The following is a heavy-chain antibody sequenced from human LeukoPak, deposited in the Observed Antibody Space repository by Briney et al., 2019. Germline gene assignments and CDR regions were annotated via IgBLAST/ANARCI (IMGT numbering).Heavy chain of an antibody. J-gene: IGHJ4*02. Sequence: GGSLRLSCAASGFTFSNAWMSWVRQAPGKGLEWVGRIKSKTDGGTTDYAAPVKGRFTISRDDSKNTLYLQMNSLKTEDTAVYSCTTGSCTNGVCSYYFDYWGQGTLVTVSS. V-gene: IGHV3-15*01. D-gene: IGHD2-8*01. CDR3: TTGSCTNGVCSYYFDY. CDR2: IKSKTDGGTT. CDR1: GFTFSNAW.